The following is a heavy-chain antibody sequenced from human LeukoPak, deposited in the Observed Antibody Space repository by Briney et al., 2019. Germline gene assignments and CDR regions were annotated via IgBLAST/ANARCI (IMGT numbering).Heavy chain of an antibody. CDR3: ARRDGSSWSFDY. J-gene: IGHJ4*02. CDR2: IYPGDSDT. CDR1: GSSFSSYW. Sequence: PGASLKISCKGSGSSFSSYWIGCVRQMPGKGLEWMGIIYPGDSDTRYSPSFQGQVTISAAKSISTAYLQWSSLKASDTAMYYCARRDGSSWSFDYWGQGTLVTVSS. D-gene: IGHD6-13*01. V-gene: IGHV5-51*01.